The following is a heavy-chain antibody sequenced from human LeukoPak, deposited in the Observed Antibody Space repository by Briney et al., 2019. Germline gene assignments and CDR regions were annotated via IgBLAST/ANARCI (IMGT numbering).Heavy chain of an antibody. CDR3: AKNPSLGTYFRFDS. D-gene: IGHD2/OR15-2a*01. J-gene: IGHJ5*01. CDR1: GFTFINYA. CDR2: ISGSGGTT. Sequence: RGSLRLSCTASGFTFINYAVSWVRQVPGKGLEWVSAISGSGGTTYYADSVKGRFTISRDNSKNTLYLQMNSLRAEDTAIYYCAKNPSLGTYFRFDSWGQGTLVTVSS. V-gene: IGHV3-23*01.